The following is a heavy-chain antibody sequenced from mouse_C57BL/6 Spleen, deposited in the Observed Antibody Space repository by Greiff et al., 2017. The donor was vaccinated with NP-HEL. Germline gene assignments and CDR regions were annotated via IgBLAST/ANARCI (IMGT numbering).Heavy chain of an antibody. CDR3: ARGGSYDPFAY. Sequence: EVQLVESGGGLVKPGGSLKLSCAASGFTFSSYAMSWVRQTPEKRLEWVATISDGGSYTYYPDNVKGRFTISRDNAKNNLYLQMSQMKSEDTDKYDSARGGSYDPFAYWGQGTPVTVSA. J-gene: IGHJ3*01. D-gene: IGHD1-1*01. CDR2: ISDGGSYT. CDR1: GFTFSSYA. V-gene: IGHV5-4*01.